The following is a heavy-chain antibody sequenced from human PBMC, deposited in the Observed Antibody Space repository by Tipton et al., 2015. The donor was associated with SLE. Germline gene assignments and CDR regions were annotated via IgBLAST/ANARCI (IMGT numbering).Heavy chain of an antibody. CDR1: GGSFSGYY. CDR3: VRERPKDIWSGYYVDWFDP. J-gene: IGHJ5*02. Sequence: GLVKPSETLSLTCAVYGGSFSGYYRSWIRQPPGKGLEWIGEINHSGSTYYNPSLNSRVIMSVDTSKNQFSLNLSSVTAADTAVYFCVRERPKDIWSGYYVDWFDPWGQGTLVTVSS. D-gene: IGHD3-3*01. CDR2: INHSGST. V-gene: IGHV4-34*01.